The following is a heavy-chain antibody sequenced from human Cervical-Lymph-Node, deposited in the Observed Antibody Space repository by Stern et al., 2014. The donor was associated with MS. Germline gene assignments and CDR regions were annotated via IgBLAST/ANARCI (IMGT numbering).Heavy chain of an antibody. J-gene: IGHJ4*02. CDR1: GGSLSTLD. CDR3: ARHQAGIAAN. V-gene: IGHV1-69*01. D-gene: IGHD6-13*01. Sequence: QVKLVQSGAEVKRPESSVKVSCKASGGSLSTLDISWVRQAPGQGLEWVVEIKPLFGTANYAQKFKGRVTITADESTSTVYMELSSLKSEDTAIYFCARHQAGIAANWGQGTLVTVTS. CDR2: IKPLFGTA.